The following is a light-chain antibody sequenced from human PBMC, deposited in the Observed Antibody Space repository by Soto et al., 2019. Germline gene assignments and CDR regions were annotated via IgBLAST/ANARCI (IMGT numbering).Light chain of an antibody. CDR3: QRYDGSPLYT. Sequence: EIVLTQSPGTLSLSPGERATLSCRASQSVSSSYLAWYQQKPGQAPRLLIYAASSRATGVPDRFSGSGSGTDFTLAIGRLESEDFAVYYCQRYDGSPLYTFGQGTKLEIK. CDR1: QSVSSSY. CDR2: AAS. J-gene: IGKJ2*01. V-gene: IGKV3-20*01.